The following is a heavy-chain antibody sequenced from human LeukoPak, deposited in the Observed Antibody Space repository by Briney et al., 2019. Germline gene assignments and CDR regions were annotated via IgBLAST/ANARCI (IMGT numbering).Heavy chain of an antibody. J-gene: IGHJ5*02. CDR3: ASDSSGYYWFDP. CDR1: GGSISSSSYS. CDR2: IYYSGST. V-gene: IGHV4-39*01. D-gene: IGHD3-22*01. Sequence: SETLSLTCTVSGGSISSSSYSWGWIRQPPGKGLEWIGSIYYSGSTYYNPSLKSRVTISVDTSKNQFSLKLSSVTAADTAVYYCASDSSGYYWFDPWGQGTLVTVSS.